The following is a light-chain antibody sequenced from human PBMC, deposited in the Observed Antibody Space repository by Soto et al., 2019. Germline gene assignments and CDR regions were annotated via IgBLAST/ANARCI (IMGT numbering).Light chain of an antibody. CDR1: SSDVGGYNC. Sequence: QSALTQPPSVSGSPGQSVTISCTGTSSDVGGYNCVSWYQQHPGNAPQLLIHEVSQRPSGVPDRFSGSKSGNTASLTISGLQAEDEADYFCCSHSASYTFVFGTGTKATVL. CDR3: CSHSASYTFV. J-gene: IGLJ1*01. CDR2: EVS. V-gene: IGLV2-11*01.